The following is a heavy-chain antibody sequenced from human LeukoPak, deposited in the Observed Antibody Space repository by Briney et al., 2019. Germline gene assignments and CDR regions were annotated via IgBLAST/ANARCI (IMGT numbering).Heavy chain of an antibody. J-gene: IGHJ5*02. D-gene: IGHD6-6*01. V-gene: IGHV4-39*07. CDR1: GGSISSSSYY. CDR3: ARDSPQYMGWFDP. Sequence: SETLSLTCTVSGGSISSSSYYWGWIRQPPGKGLEWIGSIYYSGSTYYNPSLKSRVTISVDTSKNQFSLKLSSVTAADTAVYYCARDSPQYMGWFDPWGRGTLVTVSS. CDR2: IYYSGST.